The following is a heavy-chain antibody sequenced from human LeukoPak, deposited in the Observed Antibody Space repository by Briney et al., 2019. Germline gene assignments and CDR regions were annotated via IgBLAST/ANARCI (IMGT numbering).Heavy chain of an antibody. D-gene: IGHD2-2*02. CDR2: INPSGGST. Sequence: ASVKVSCKASGYTFTSYYIHWVRQAPGQGFEWMGIINPSGGSTSYAQKFQGRVTMTRDTSTSTVYMELSSLRSDDTAVYYCARSYCSSTSCYRGDFDYWGQGTLLTVSS. CDR1: GYTFTSYY. V-gene: IGHV1-46*01. J-gene: IGHJ4*02. CDR3: ARSYCSSTSCYRGDFDY.